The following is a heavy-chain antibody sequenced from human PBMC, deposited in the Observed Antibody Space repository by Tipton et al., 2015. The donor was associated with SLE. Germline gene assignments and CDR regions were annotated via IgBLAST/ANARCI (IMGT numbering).Heavy chain of an antibody. CDR3: ARVDTARGAFDI. J-gene: IGHJ3*02. D-gene: IGHD5-18*01. CDR1: GGSISSSSYY. CDR2: IYTSGST. Sequence: TLSLTCTVSGGSISSSSYYWGWIRQPPGKGLEWIGRIYTSGSTNYNPSLKSRVTMSVDTSKNQFSLKLSSVTAADTAVYYCARVDTARGAFDIWGQGTMVTVSS. V-gene: IGHV4-39*07.